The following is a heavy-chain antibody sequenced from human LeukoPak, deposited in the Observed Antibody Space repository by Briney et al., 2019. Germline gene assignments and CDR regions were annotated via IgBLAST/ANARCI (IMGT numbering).Heavy chain of an antibody. D-gene: IGHD5-12*01. J-gene: IGHJ3*02. V-gene: IGHV5-51*01. Sequence: GESLKISCKGSGYSFTSYWIGWVRQMPGKGLEWMGIIYPGDSDTRYGPSFQDQVTISADKSISTAYLQWSSLKASDTAMYYCARVLRGYDRGAYAFDIWGQGTMVTVSS. CDR1: GYSFTSYW. CDR2: IYPGDSDT. CDR3: ARVLRGYDRGAYAFDI.